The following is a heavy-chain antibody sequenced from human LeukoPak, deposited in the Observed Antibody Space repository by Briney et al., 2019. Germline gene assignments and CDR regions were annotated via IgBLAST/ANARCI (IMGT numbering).Heavy chain of an antibody. Sequence: ASVKVSCKASGYTFTSYGISWVRQAPGQGLEWMGWISAYNGNTNYAQKLQGRVTMATDTSTSTAYMELGSLRSDDTAVYYCARDVLRFLEWSPDRFVIWGQGTMVTVS. CDR1: GYTFTSYG. V-gene: IGHV1-18*01. CDR3: ARDVLRFLEWSPDRFVI. D-gene: IGHD3-3*01. CDR2: ISAYNGNT. J-gene: IGHJ3*02.